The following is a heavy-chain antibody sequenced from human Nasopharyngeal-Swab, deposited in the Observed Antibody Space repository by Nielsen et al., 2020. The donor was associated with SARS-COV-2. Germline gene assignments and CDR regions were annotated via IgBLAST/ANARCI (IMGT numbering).Heavy chain of an antibody. CDR1: GYAFTRFG. CDR3: ARGVGFLEWSADNWLDP. J-gene: IGHJ5*02. Sequence: ASVKVSCKASGYAFTRFGINWVRQAPGQGLEWMGWISGYNDKSAYAQKFQGRVTMTIGTSTSTTYMELRNLRSDDTAVYYCARGVGFLEWSADNWLDPWGQGTPVTVSS. D-gene: IGHD3-3*01. V-gene: IGHV1-18*01. CDR2: ISGYNDKS.